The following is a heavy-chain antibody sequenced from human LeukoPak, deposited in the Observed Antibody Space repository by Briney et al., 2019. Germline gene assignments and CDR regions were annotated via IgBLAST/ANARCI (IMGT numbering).Heavy chain of an antibody. CDR3: ARVGEVNFYDF. CDR2: VNDDGDRT. Sequence: QTGGSLRLSCVASGFTFSRYSMHWVRQIPGKGLEYVSAVNDDGDRTYYADSVKARFTISRDNSKNTLFLQMGSLRAEDMAVYYCARVGEVNFYDFWGQGTLVTVFS. D-gene: IGHD1-20*01. J-gene: IGHJ4*02. V-gene: IGHV3-64*02. CDR1: GFTFSRYS.